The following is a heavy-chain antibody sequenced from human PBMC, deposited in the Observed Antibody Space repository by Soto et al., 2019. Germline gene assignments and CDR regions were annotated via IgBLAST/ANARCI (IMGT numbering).Heavy chain of an antibody. Sequence: EVQLLESGGGLVQPGGSLRLSCAASGFTFSSYAMSWVRQAPGKGLEWVSASSGSGGSTYYADSVKGRFTISRDNSKNTLSQQLNSLRSEDKAVYYCAKGNREHSSSPKGDYWGQGTLVTVAS. V-gene: IGHV3-23*01. CDR1: GFTFSSYA. CDR2: SSGSGGST. J-gene: IGHJ4*02. D-gene: IGHD6-6*01. CDR3: AKGNREHSSSPKGDY.